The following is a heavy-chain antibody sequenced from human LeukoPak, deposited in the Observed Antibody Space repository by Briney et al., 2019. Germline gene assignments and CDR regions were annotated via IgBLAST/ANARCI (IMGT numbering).Heavy chain of an antibody. CDR2: IYTSGST. D-gene: IGHD2-15*01. V-gene: IGHV4-4*07. CDR3: AREMRVGDAFDI. Sequence: SETLSLTCTVSGGSISSYYWSWIRQPAGKGLERIGRIYTSGSTNYNPSLKSRVTMSVDTSKNQFSLKLSSVTAADTAVYYCAREMRVGDAFDIWGQGTMVTVSS. J-gene: IGHJ3*02. CDR1: GGSISSYY.